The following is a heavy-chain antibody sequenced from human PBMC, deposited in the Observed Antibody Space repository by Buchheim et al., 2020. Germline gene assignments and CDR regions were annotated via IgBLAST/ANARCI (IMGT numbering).Heavy chain of an antibody. V-gene: IGHV3-48*02. CDR3: ARDFIIVGADPWGY. D-gene: IGHD1-26*01. J-gene: IGHJ4*02. CDR2: ISSSSSTI. Sequence: EVKLVESGGGLVQPGGSLRLSCAASGFTFSSYSMNWVRQDPGKGLAWVSYISSSSSTIYYADSVKGRFTISRDNAKNSLYLQINSLRDEDTAVYYCARDFIIVGADPWGYWGQGTL. CDR1: GFTFSSYS.